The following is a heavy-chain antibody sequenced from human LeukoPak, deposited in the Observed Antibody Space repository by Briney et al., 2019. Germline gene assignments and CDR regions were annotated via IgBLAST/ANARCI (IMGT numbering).Heavy chain of an antibody. V-gene: IGHV3-21*01. CDR3: ARGRYSGSYLLDY. CDR2: ISSSSTYK. D-gene: IGHD1-26*01. CDR1: GFTFSSYS. J-gene: IGHJ4*02. Sequence: GGSLRLSCAASGFTFSSYSMSWVRQGPGKGLEWVSSISSSSTYKYYAGSVKGRFTISRDNAKNSLYLQMNSLRAEDTALYHCARGRYSGSYLLDYWGQGTLVTVSS.